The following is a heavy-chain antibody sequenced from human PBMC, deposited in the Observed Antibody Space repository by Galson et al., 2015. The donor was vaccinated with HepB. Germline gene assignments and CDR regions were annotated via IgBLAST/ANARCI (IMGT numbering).Heavy chain of an antibody. CDR3: VRGKYYDRRGYYYRPFDY. J-gene: IGHJ4*02. D-gene: IGHD3-22*01. V-gene: IGHV5-51*03. CDR1: GYTFTNYW. CDR2: IYPGDSNT. Sequence: QSGAEVKKPGESLKISCKGSGYTFTNYWIGWGRQMPGKGLEWMGIIYPGDSNTIYSPSFQGQVAISVDKSTSTAYLQWSSLKASDTAMFYCVRGKYYDRRGYYYRPFDYWGQGTLVTVSS.